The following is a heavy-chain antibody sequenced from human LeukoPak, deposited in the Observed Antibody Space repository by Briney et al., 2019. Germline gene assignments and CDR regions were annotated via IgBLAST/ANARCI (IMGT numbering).Heavy chain of an antibody. V-gene: IGHV3-30*03. D-gene: IGHD4-17*01. CDR2: ISYDGSNK. J-gene: IGHJ3*02. Sequence: GGSLRLSCAASGFTFGSYGMHWVRQAPGKGLEWVAVISYDGSNKYYADSVKGRFTISRDNSKNTLYLQMNSLRAEDTAVYYCASIMTTGAFDIWGQGTVVTVSS. CDR1: GFTFGSYG. CDR3: ASIMTTGAFDI.